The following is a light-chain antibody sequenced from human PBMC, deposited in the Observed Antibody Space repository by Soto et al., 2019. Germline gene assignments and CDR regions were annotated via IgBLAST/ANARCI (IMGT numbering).Light chain of an antibody. J-gene: IGKJ1*01. CDR1: QSIRDS. V-gene: IGKV1-5*03. Sequence: DIQMTQSPSTLSASVGDRVTITCRASQSIRDSLAWYQQKPGKAPKLLIYQASSLKSGVPSRFSGSGSGTEFTLTISSLQPDDFATYYCQQYNGYWTFGQGTKVEIK. CDR3: QQYNGYWT. CDR2: QAS.